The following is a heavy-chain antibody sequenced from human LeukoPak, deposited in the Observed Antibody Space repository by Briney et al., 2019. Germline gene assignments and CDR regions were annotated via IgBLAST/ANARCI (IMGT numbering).Heavy chain of an antibody. D-gene: IGHD6-25*01. V-gene: IGHV4-39*07. CDR2: IYHTGNT. CDR3: AREPESSAEY. CDR1: GGSISSSSYH. J-gene: IGHJ4*02. Sequence: SETLSLTCTVSGGSISSSSYHWAWIRQPPGKGLEWIASIYHTGNTYYKPSLKSRATISVDTSKNQFSLKVNFVTAADTAVYFYAREPESSAEYWGQGTLVTVTS.